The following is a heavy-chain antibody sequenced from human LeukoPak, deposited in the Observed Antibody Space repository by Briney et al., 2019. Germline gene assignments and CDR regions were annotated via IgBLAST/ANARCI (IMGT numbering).Heavy chain of an antibody. Sequence: GGSLRLSCAASGFTFSTYSMNWVRQAPGKGLEWVSSISSGSSYIYYADSVKGRFTISRDNAKNSLYLQMNSLRAEDTAVYYCARIGYRSSSWDYWGQGTLVTVPS. CDR2: ISSGSSYI. CDR1: GFTFSTYS. CDR3: ARIGYRSSSWDY. D-gene: IGHD6-6*01. V-gene: IGHV3-21*01. J-gene: IGHJ4*02.